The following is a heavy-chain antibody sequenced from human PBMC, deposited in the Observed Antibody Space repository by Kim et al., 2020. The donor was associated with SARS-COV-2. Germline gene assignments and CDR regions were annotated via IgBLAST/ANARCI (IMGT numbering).Heavy chain of an antibody. J-gene: IGHJ4*02. CDR3: AKTSATFKFPT. V-gene: IGHV3-23*01. Sequence: GGSLRLSCAASGFTISGSAMSWVRQAPGKGLEWVSFISAGVGNTYYADSVKGRFTISRDTSKNTLFLQMSSLRADDTAIYYCAKTSATFKFPTWGQGTLV. CDR2: ISAGVGNT. D-gene: IGHD2-21*01. CDR1: GFTISGSA.